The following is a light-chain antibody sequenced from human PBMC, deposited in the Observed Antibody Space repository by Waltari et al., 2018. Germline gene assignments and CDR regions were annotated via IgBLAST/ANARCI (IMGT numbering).Light chain of an antibody. CDR1: GGHSGYA. CDR3: QTWASGLYV. Sequence: QLVLTQSPSASASPGASVKLTCTLSGGHSGYALARHQQHPEKGPRFLMKVTSDGRQNKGDGIPDRFSGSSSGAERYLTISSLQSEDEADYYCQTWASGLYVFGTGTKVTVV. CDR2: VTSDGRQ. V-gene: IGLV4-69*01. J-gene: IGLJ1*01.